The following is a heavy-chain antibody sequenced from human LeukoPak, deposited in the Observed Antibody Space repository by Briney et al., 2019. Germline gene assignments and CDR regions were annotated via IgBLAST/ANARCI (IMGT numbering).Heavy chain of an antibody. Sequence: PGGSLRLSCVTSGFTFSSYEMKWVRQATGEGREWVSYISSSGNTTYYAHSVKGRTTISRDNGKNSFYMQMNKLRAEDTAVYYCVRDVGMTSDDWGQGTLVTVS. D-gene: IGHD1-1*01. CDR1: GFTFSSYE. CDR3: VRDVGMTSDD. J-gene: IGHJ4*02. V-gene: IGHV3-48*03. CDR2: ISSSGNTT.